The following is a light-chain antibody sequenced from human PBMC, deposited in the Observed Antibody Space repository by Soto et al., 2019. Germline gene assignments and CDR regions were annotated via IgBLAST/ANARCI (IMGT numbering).Light chain of an antibody. J-gene: IGKJ1*01. V-gene: IGKV3-15*01. CDR2: GAS. Sequence: EIVMTQSPATLSVSPGERATLSCRASQSVSSNLAWYQQKPGQAPRLLIYGASTRGTGIPARFSGSRSGTEVTLTISSLQSEIFAVYYCHQYNNWPRTFGRGTRVEIK. CDR3: HQYNNWPRT. CDR1: QSVSSN.